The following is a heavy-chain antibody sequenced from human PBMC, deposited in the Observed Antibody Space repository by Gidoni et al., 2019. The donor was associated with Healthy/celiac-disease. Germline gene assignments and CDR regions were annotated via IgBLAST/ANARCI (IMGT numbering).Heavy chain of an antibody. J-gene: IGHJ4*02. CDR2: ISYDGSNK. V-gene: IGHV3-30-3*01. D-gene: IGHD5-12*01. CDR1: GFTFSSYA. Sequence: QVQLVESGGGVVQPGGSRRPSCAASGFTFSSYAMHWVRQAPGMGLVWVAVISYDGSNKYYADSGKGRFTISRDNSKNTLYLQMNSLRAEDTAVYYCARGQARWLQEILGHFDYWGQGTLVTVSS. CDR3: ARGQARWLQEILGHFDY.